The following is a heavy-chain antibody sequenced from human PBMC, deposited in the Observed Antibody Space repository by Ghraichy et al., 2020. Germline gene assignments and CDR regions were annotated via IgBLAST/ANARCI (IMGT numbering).Heavy chain of an antibody. D-gene: IGHD2-2*01. CDR3: ASGRYCSSTSCSPRDNWFDP. CDR2: IYYSGST. Sequence: LRLACTVSGGSISSGGYYWSWIRQHPGKGLEWIGYIYYSGSTYYNPSLKSRVTISVDTSKNQFSLKLSSVTAADTAVYYCASGRYCSSTSCSPRDNWFDPWGQGTLVTVSS. J-gene: IGHJ5*02. V-gene: IGHV4-31*03. CDR1: GGSISSGGYY.